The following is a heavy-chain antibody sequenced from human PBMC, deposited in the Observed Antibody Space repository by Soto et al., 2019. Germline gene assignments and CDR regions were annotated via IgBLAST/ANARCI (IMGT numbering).Heavy chain of an antibody. V-gene: IGHV4-39*01. CDR1: GGSISSSSYY. CDR3: AGGGYDSHYYYGMDV. CDR2: IYYSGST. Sequence: SETLSLTCTVSGGSISSSSYYWGWIRQPPGKGLEWIGSIYYSGSTYYNPSLKSRVTISVDTSKNQFSLKLSSVTAADTAVYYCAGGGYDSHYYYGMDVWGQGTTVTVS. D-gene: IGHD5-12*01. J-gene: IGHJ6*02.